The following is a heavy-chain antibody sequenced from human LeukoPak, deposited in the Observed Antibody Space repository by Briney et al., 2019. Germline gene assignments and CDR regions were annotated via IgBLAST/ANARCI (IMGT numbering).Heavy chain of an antibody. V-gene: IGHV4-30-4*08. CDR1: GGSISSGDYY. D-gene: IGHD4-17*01. CDR2: IYYSGST. CDR3: ARGSISGRTTVQYFDY. J-gene: IGHJ4*02. Sequence: SQTLSLTCTVSGGSISSGDYYWSWIRQPPGKGLEWIGYIYYSGSTYYNPSLKSRVTISVDTSKNQFSLKLSSVTAADTAVYYCARGSISGRTTVQYFDYWGQGTLVTVSS.